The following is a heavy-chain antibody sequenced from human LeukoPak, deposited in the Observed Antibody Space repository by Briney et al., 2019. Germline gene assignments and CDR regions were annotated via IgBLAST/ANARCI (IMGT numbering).Heavy chain of an antibody. Sequence: PSETLSLTCAVYGGSFSGYYWSWIRQPPGKGLEWIGEINHSGSTNYNPSLKSRVTISVDTSKNQFSLKLSSVTAADTAVYYCAVGYSYGPDAFDIWGQGTMVTVSS. CDR1: GGSFSGYY. D-gene: IGHD5-18*01. CDR3: AVGYSYGPDAFDI. V-gene: IGHV4-34*01. J-gene: IGHJ3*02. CDR2: INHSGST.